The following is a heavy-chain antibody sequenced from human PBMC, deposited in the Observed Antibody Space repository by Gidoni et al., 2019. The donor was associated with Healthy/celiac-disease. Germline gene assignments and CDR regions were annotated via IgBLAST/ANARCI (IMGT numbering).Heavy chain of an antibody. CDR3: ARDSWSGSYYFFDY. J-gene: IGHJ4*02. V-gene: IGHV4-31*03. CDR1: GGSISSGGYY. CDR2: IYYSGST. D-gene: IGHD1-26*01. Sequence: QVQLQESGPGLVKPSQTLSLTCTVSGGSISSGGYYWSWIRQHPGKGLEWIGYIYYSGSTYYHPSLKSRVTISVDTSKNQFSLKLSSVTAADTAVYYCARDSWSGSYYFFDYWGQGTLVTVSS.